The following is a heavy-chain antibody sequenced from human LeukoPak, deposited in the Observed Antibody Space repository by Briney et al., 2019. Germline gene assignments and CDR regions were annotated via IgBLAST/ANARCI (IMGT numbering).Heavy chain of an antibody. CDR1: GGSISSGGYY. V-gene: IGHV4-31*03. Sequence: SETLSLTCTVSGGSISSGGYYWSWIRQHPGKGLEWIGYIYYSGSTYYNPSLKSRVTISVDTSKNQFSLKLSSVTAADTAVYYCARAGHDFWSGYYAYWFDPWGQGTLVTVSS. CDR3: ARAGHDFWSGYYAYWFDP. CDR2: IYYSGST. J-gene: IGHJ5*02. D-gene: IGHD3-3*01.